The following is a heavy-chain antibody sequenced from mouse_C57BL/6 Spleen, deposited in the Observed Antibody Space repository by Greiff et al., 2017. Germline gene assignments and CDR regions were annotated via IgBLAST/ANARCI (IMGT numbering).Heavy chain of an antibody. CDR2: IDPETGGT. J-gene: IGHJ2*01. Sequence: QVQLKQSGAELVRPGASVTLSCKASGYTFTDYEMHWVKQTPVHGLAWIGAIDPETGGTAYNQKFKGTAILTADKSSSTAYMELRSLTSEDSAVYYCTTYYGSSYAGWGQGTTLTVSS. D-gene: IGHD1-1*01. V-gene: IGHV1-15*01. CDR1: GYTFTDYE. CDR3: TTYYGSSYAG.